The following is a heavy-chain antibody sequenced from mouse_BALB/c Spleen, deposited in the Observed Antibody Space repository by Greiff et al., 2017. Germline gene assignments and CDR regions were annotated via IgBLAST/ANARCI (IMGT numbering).Heavy chain of an antibody. J-gene: IGHJ2*01. CDR1: GFTFSSYG. V-gene: IGHV5-6-3*01. CDR3: AREGYGNYLYYFDY. Sequence: EVMLVESGGGLVQPGGSLKLSCAASGFTFSSYGMSWVRQTPDKRLELVATINSNGGSTYYPDSVKGRFTISRDNAKNTLYLQMSSLKSEDTAMYYCAREGYGNYLYYFDYWGQGTTLTVSS. CDR2: INSNGGST. D-gene: IGHD2-10*02.